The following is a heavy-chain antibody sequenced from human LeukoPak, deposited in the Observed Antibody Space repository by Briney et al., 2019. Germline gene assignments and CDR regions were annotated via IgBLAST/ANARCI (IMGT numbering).Heavy chain of an antibody. J-gene: IGHJ5*02. Sequence: ASVKVSCKASGYTFTSYEINWVRQATGQGLEWMGYTDPDSGVTDYAQKFQGRVTITRNTSISTAYMEVTSLRSDDTAVYYCARGGGTDLWGQGTLVTVSS. V-gene: IGHV1-8*03. CDR3: ARGGGTDL. D-gene: IGHD1-7*01. CDR1: GYTFTSYE. CDR2: TDPDSGVT.